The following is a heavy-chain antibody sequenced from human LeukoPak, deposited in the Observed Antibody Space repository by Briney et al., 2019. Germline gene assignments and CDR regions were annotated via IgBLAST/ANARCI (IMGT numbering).Heavy chain of an antibody. CDR3: ARDLVKEKPSGGFYYYGMDV. V-gene: IGHV4-39*07. CDR1: GDSISSSSYY. Sequence: SETLSLTCTVSGDSISSSSYYWGWIRQPPGKGLEWIGHFYYSGSTNFNPSLKSRVTISGDTSKNQFSLKVISVTAADTAVYYCARDLVKEKPSGGFYYYGMDVWGQGTTVTVSS. CDR2: FYYSGST. D-gene: IGHD1-26*01. J-gene: IGHJ6*02.